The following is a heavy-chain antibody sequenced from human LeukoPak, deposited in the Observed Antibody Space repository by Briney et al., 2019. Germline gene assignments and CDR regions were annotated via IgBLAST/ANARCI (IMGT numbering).Heavy chain of an antibody. J-gene: IGHJ4*02. CDR3: ARGRGYSGYDPGYYFDY. D-gene: IGHD5-12*01. Sequence: SETLSLTCTVSGGSISSGDYYWSWIRQPPGKGLEWIGYIYYSGSTYYNPSLKSRVTISVDTSKNQFSLKLSSVTAADTAVYYCARGRGYSGYDPGYYFDYWGQGTLVTVSS. CDR1: GGSISSGDYY. V-gene: IGHV4-30-4*01. CDR2: IYYSGST.